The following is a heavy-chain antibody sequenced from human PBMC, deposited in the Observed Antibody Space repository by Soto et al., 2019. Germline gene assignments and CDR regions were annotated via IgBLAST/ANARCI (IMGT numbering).Heavy chain of an antibody. D-gene: IGHD6-13*01. Sequence: GGSLRLSCAASGFTFSSYGMHCVRQAPGKGLEWVAVISYDGSNKYYADSVKGRFTISRDNSKNTLYMQMNSLRAEDTAVYYCAKDYWTSIAAAGIDYWGQGTLVTVSS. CDR2: ISYDGSNK. J-gene: IGHJ4*02. CDR1: GFTFSSYG. CDR3: AKDYWTSIAAAGIDY. V-gene: IGHV3-30*18.